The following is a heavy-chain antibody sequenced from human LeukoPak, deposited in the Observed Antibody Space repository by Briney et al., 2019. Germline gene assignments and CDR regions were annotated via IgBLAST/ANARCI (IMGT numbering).Heavy chain of an antibody. V-gene: IGHV4-4*02. Sequence: PSETLSLTCAVSGGSISSSNWWSWVRQPPGKGLEWIGEIYHSGSTNYNPSLKSRVTISVDKSKNQFSLKLSSVTAADTAVYYCARDLYSSSGYYFDYWGQGTLVTVSS. CDR1: GGSISSSNW. D-gene: IGHD6-13*01. J-gene: IGHJ4*02. CDR3: ARDLYSSSGYYFDY. CDR2: IYHSGST.